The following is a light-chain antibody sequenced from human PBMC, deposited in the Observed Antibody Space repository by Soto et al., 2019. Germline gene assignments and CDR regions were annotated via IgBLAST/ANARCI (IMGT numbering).Light chain of an antibody. CDR2: GAS. J-gene: IGKJ5*01. CDR3: QQYNNWPFS. Sequence: EIVLTQSPGTLSLSPGERATLSCRASQSVSSSYLAWYQQKPGQAPRLLIYGASSRATGIPDRFSGSGSGTEFTLTISSLQSEDFAVYFCQQYNNWPFSFSQGTRLEIK. V-gene: IGKV3-20*01. CDR1: QSVSSSY.